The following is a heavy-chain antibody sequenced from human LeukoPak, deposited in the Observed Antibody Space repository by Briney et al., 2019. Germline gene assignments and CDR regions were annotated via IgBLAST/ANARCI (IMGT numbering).Heavy chain of an antibody. CDR3: ASALLRQYNWFDP. V-gene: IGHV1-2*02. J-gene: IGHJ5*02. CDR2: INPNSGGT. CDR1: GYTFTGYY. D-gene: IGHD1-26*01. Sequence: GASVKVSCKASGYTFTGYYMHWVRQAPGQGLEWMGWINPNSGGTNYAQKFQGRVTMTRDTSISTAYMELSRLRSDDTAVYYCASALLRQYNWFDPWGQGTLVTVSS.